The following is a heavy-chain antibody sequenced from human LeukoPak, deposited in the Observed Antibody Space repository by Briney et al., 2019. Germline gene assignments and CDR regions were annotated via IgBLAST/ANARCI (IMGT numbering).Heavy chain of an antibody. CDR1: GFTFDDYA. CDR2: ISWDGGST. D-gene: IGHD6-19*01. V-gene: IGHV3-43D*03. J-gene: IGHJ4*02. CDR3: AKGRSSVSEDYFDY. Sequence: GGSLRLSCAASGFTFDDYAMHWVRQAPGKGLEWVSLISWDGGSTYYADSVKGRFTISRDNSKKSLYLQMNSLRAEDTALYYCAKGRSSVSEDYFDYWGQGTLVTVSS.